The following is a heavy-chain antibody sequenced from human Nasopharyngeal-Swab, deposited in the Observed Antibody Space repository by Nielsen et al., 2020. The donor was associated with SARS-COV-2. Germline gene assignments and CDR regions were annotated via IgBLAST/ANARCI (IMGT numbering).Heavy chain of an antibody. D-gene: IGHD1-1*01. V-gene: IGHV4-34*01. Sequence: SETLSLTCAVYGGAFSGFYWSWIRQSPGEGREWIGEINLSGSTDYNPSLKSRVSMSVDTSKNQVFLNLRSVTAADTALYYCARGRRERAPRYYYYGMDVWGQGTTVTVS. CDR3: ARGRRERAPRYYYYGMDV. J-gene: IGHJ6*02. CDR1: GGAFSGFY. CDR2: INLSGST.